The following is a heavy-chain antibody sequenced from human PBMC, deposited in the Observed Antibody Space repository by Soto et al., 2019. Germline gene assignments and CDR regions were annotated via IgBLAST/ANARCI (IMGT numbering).Heavy chain of an antibody. CDR2: ISYDGSNK. CDR1: GFTFSSYG. D-gene: IGHD6-13*01. CDR3: ATVLGFEHLVSVSFDI. Sequence: GGSLRLSCAASGFTFSSYGMHWVRQAPGKGLEWVAVISYDGSNKYYADSVKGRFTISRDNSKNTLYLQMNSLRAEDSAVYYCATVLGFEHLVSVSFDIWGQGTLVTVSS. J-gene: IGHJ4*03. V-gene: IGHV3-30*03.